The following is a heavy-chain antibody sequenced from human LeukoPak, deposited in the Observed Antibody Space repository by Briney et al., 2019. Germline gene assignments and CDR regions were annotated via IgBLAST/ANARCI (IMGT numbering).Heavy chain of an antibody. V-gene: IGHV4-31*03. J-gene: IGHJ4*02. D-gene: IGHD5-18*01. CDR2: MYFSGST. CDR1: GGSISSGGYY. CDR3: ASGGYSYGYSGLGY. Sequence: PSQTLTLTCTVSGGSISSGGYYWNWIRQHPEKGLEWIGYMYFSGSTYYNPSLKSRVSILGDTSKNQFSLELSSVTAADTAVYYCASGGYSYGYSGLGYWGQGTLVTVSS.